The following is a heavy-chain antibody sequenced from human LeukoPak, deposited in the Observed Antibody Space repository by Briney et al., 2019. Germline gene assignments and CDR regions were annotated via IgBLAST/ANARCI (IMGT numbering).Heavy chain of an antibody. Sequence: GGSLRLSCAASGFTFNNYWMHWVRQAPGKGLVWVSRINSDGSSTSYADSVKGRFTISRDNAKNTLYLQMNSLRAEDTAVYYCARALAVAGTGGFDPWGQGTLVTVSS. CDR3: ARALAVAGTGGFDP. V-gene: IGHV3-74*01. D-gene: IGHD6-19*01. CDR2: INSDGSST. CDR1: GFTFNNYW. J-gene: IGHJ5*02.